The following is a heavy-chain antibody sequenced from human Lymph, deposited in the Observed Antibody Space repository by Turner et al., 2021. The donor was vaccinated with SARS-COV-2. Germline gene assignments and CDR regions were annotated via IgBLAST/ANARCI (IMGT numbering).Heavy chain of an antibody. V-gene: IGHV4-59*01. J-gene: IGHJ5*02. Sequence: QVQLQESGPRLVKPLETLSLTCTVSGGSMNSNYWSWIRQPPGKRLEWIGYINYRGSTNYNPPLESQSTNPEDPPRNQFSLNLTSGTAAETALYYGAGETGNNGVDPWAREPWSPSPQ. D-gene: IGHD3-10*01. CDR3: AGETGNNGVDP. CDR2: INYRGST. CDR1: GGSMNSNY.